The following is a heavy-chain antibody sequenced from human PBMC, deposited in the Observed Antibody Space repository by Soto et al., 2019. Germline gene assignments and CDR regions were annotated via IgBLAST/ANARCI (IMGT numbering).Heavy chain of an antibody. CDR2: ISAYNGNT. V-gene: IGHV1-18*01. CDR3: AREYVVVPAYYYYGMDV. D-gene: IGHD2-2*01. CDR1: GYTFTSYC. Sequence: GASVKVSCKASGYTFTSYCVSWVRQAPGQGLEWMGWISAYNGNTNYAQKLQGRVTMTTDTSTSTAYMELRGLRSDDTAVYYCAREYVVVPAYYYYGMDVWGQGTTVTVSS. J-gene: IGHJ6*02.